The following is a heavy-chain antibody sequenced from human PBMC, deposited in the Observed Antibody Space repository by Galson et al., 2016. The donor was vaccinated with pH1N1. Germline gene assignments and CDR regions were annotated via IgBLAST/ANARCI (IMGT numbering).Heavy chain of an antibody. D-gene: IGHD6-13*01. J-gene: IGHJ5*02. V-gene: IGHV4-31*03. CDR3: ARSIAAAGTFRFDP. CDR2: IYYSGST. CDR1: GGSISSGGYY. Sequence: LSLTCTVSGGSISSGGYYWSWIRQHPGKGLEWIGYIYYSGSTYYNPSLKSRVTISVDTSKNQFSLQLSSVTAADTAVYYCARSIAAAGTFRFDPWGQGTLVTVSS.